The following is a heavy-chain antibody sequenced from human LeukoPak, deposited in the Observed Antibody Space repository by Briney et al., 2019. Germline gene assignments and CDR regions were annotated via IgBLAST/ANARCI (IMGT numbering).Heavy chain of an antibody. CDR1: GFIFNNFA. Sequence: GGSLILSCAASGFIFNNFAMTWVRQAPGKGLEWVSTINAVDANTHYADSVKGRFTVSRDNSKNTLYLQMNSLRAEDTAVYYCARDPHPYSGYDSYFDYWGQGTLVTVSS. CDR3: ARDPHPYSGYDSYFDY. J-gene: IGHJ4*02. CDR2: INAVDANT. D-gene: IGHD5-12*01. V-gene: IGHV3-23*01.